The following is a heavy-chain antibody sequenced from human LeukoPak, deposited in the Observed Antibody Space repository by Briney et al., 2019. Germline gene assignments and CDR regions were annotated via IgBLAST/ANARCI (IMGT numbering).Heavy chain of an antibody. D-gene: IGHD3-10*01. CDR2: ISSSSSYI. J-gene: IGHJ6*02. Sequence: GGSLRLSCAASGFTFSSYSMNWVRQAPGKGLEWVSSISSSSSYIYYADSVKDRFTISRDNAKNSLYLQMNSLRAEDTAVYYCARDLWFGESAPIYYYGMDVWGQGTTVTVSS. CDR1: GFTFSSYS. CDR3: ARDLWFGESAPIYYYGMDV. V-gene: IGHV3-21*01.